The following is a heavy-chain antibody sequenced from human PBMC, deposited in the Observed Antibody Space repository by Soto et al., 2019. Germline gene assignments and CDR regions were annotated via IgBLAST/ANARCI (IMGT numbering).Heavy chain of an antibody. D-gene: IGHD5-12*01. J-gene: IGHJ3*02. CDR1: GFTFSSYW. V-gene: IGHV3-7*05. CDR3: ARDTGAMATIVDAFDI. CDR2: IKQDGSEK. Sequence: QPGGSLRLSCAASGFTFSSYWMSWVRQAPGKGLEWVANIKQDGSEKYYVDSVKGRFTISRDNAKNSLYLQMNSLRAEDTAVYYCARDTGAMATIVDAFDIWGQGTMVTVSS.